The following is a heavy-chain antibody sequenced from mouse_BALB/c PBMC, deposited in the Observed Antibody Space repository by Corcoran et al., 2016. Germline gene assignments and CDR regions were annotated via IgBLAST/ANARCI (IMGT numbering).Heavy chain of an antibody. CDR3: ARGIYSYAMDY. CDR2: INPYNGAT. D-gene: IGHD2-1*01. CDR1: GYSFTGYY. Sequence: VQLQQSGPELVKPGASVKISCKASGYSFTGYYMHWVKQSHVKSLEWIGRINPYNGATSYNQNFKDKASLTVDKSSSTAYMELHSLTSEDSAVYYCARGIYSYAMDYWGQGTSVTVSS. V-gene: IGHV1-26*01. J-gene: IGHJ4*01.